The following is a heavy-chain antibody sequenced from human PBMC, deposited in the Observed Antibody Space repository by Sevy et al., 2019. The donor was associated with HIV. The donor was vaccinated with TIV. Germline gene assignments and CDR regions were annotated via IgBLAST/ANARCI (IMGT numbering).Heavy chain of an antibody. CDR1: GGSVSSGSYY. J-gene: IGHJ4*02. CDR2: SYYSGST. D-gene: IGHD3-22*01. CDR3: ASWKAYYYDSSGYYFDY. V-gene: IGHV4-61*01. Sequence: SETLSLTCTVSGGSVSSGSYYWSWIRQPPGKGLEWIGYSYYSGSTNYNPSLKGRVTISVDTSKNQFSLKLSSVTAADTAVYYCASWKAYYYDSSGYYFDYWGQGTLVTVSS.